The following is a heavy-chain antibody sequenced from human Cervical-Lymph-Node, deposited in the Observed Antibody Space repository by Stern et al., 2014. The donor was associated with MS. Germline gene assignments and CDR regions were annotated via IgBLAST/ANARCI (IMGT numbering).Heavy chain of an antibody. V-gene: IGHV1-18*01. CDR3: ARGLLGSENAFDI. Sequence: QVHLVHSGAEVKKPGASVKVSCKASGYTFTSYGISWVRQAPGQALGWMGWNSGYNGNTNDAQKLQGRVTMTTDTSTSTAYMELRSLRSDGTAVYYCARGLLGSENAFDIWGQGTMVTVSS. D-gene: IGHD2-15*01. CDR2: NSGYNGNT. CDR1: GYTFTSYG. J-gene: IGHJ3*02.